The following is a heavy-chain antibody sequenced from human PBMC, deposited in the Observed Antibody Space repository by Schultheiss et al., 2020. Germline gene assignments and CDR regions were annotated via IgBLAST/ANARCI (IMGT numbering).Heavy chain of an antibody. CDR3: ASPEKYYMDV. V-gene: IGHV3-33*01. Sequence: GGSLRLSCAASGFTFSSYGMHWVRQAPGKGLEWVAVIWYDGSNKYYADSVKGRFTISRDNFKNTLYLQMNSLRAEDTAVYYCASPEKYYMDVWGKGTTVTVSS. J-gene: IGHJ6*03. CDR2: IWYDGSNK. CDR1: GFTFSSYG.